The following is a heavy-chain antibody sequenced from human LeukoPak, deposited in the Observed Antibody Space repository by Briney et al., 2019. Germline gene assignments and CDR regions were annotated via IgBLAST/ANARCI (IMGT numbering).Heavy chain of an antibody. CDR2: IYYSGST. CDR1: GDSISIYY. J-gene: IGHJ4*02. V-gene: IGHV4-59*01. CDR3: ARVGYSSGWYAFDY. D-gene: IGHD6-19*01. Sequence: SETLSLTCTVSGDSISIYYWSWIRQPAGKRLEWIGYIYYSGSTNYNPSLKSRVTISVDTSKNQFSLKLSSVTAADTAVYYCARVGYSSGWYAFDYWGQGTLVTVSS.